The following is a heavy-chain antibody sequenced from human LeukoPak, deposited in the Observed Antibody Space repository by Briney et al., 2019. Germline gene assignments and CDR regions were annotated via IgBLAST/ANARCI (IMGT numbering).Heavy chain of an antibody. CDR2: INPGDSDT. Sequence: RGESLKISCKGSGYRFTTYWIGWVRPMPGKGLEWMGIINPGDSDTRYSPSFQGQATIPADKSISTAYLLWSSLKASDTAMYYCARHPITRYYDSSGYSAAGPDYWGQGTLVTVSS. J-gene: IGHJ4*02. CDR1: GYRFTTYW. V-gene: IGHV5-51*01. CDR3: ARHPITRYYDSSGYSAAGPDY. D-gene: IGHD3-22*01.